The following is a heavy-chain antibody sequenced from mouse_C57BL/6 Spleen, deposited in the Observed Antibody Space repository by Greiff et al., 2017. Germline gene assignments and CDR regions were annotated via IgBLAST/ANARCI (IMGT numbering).Heavy chain of an antibody. Sequence: DVHLVESGPGLVKPSQSLSLTCSVTGYSITSGYYWNWIRQFPGNKLEWMGYISYDGSNNYNPSLKNRISITRDTSKNQFFLKLNSVTTEDTATYYCARDGLLLSWFAYWGQGTLVTVSA. CDR2: ISYDGSN. CDR3: ARDGLLLSWFAY. CDR1: GYSITSGYY. V-gene: IGHV3-6*01. J-gene: IGHJ3*01. D-gene: IGHD2-3*01.